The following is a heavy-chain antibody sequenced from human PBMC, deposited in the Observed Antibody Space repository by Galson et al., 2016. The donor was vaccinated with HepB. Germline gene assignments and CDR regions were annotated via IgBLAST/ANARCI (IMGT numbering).Heavy chain of an antibody. CDR1: GFTVSSYY. D-gene: IGHD4-11*01. Sequence: SLRLSCAASGFTVSSYYMSWVRQAPGKGLEWVSVIYSGDTTYYADSVKGRFTLSRDNSKNTVYLEMNSLRAEDTAVYYCAREGSADCSNCDHWNYGMDVWGQGTTVTVSS. J-gene: IGHJ6*02. V-gene: IGHV3-53*01. CDR3: AREGSADCSNCDHWNYGMDV. CDR2: IYSGDTT.